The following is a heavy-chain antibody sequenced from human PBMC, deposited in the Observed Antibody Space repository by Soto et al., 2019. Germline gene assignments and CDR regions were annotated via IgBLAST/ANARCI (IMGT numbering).Heavy chain of an antibody. D-gene: IGHD3-22*01. Sequence: QVKLVQSGTEVKKPGASMKVSCKASGYSFATSGISWVRQAPGQGLEWMGWISAYNGNTNYDQKLKDRIIMTTGKSTSTAYLELRSLRSDDTAVYYCARAGHYYDRGGYADWGQGTLGTVS. CDR2: ISAYNGNT. V-gene: IGHV1-18*01. CDR1: GYSFATSG. CDR3: ARAGHYYDRGGYAD. J-gene: IGHJ4*02.